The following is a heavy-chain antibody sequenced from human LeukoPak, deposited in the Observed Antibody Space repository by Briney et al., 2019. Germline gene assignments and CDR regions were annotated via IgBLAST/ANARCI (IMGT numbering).Heavy chain of an antibody. Sequence: NPSETLSLTCTVSGDSISSYYWSCIRQPPGKGLEWIWYIYYSGSTNYNPSLQSRVTISVDTSKNQFSLKLSSVTAADTAVYYCARAKGWMLLYYYYGMDVWGQGTTVTVSS. D-gene: IGHD6-19*01. CDR3: ARAKGWMLLYYYYGMDV. CDR1: GDSISSYY. CDR2: IYYSGST. V-gene: IGHV4-59*01. J-gene: IGHJ6*02.